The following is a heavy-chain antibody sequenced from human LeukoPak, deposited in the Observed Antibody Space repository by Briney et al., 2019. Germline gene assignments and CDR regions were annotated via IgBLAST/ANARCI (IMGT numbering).Heavy chain of an antibody. CDR2: ISYDGSNK. D-gene: IGHD6-13*01. Sequence: GGSLRLSCVASGFTFSNYGMHWVRQAPGKGLEWLAVISYDGSNKYYADSVKGRFTISRDNSKNTLYLQMNSLRAEDTALFYCAKEWGKYSSSWYGLDYWGQGTLVTVSS. V-gene: IGHV3-30*18. CDR1: GFTFSNYG. CDR3: AKEWGKYSSSWYGLDY. J-gene: IGHJ4*02.